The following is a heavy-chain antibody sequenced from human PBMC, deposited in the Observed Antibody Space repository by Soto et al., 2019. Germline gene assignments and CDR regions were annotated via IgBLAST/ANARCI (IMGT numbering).Heavy chain of an antibody. V-gene: IGHV1-46*01. CDR2: INSSGGST. D-gene: IGHD3-9*01. Sequence: QVQLVQSGAEVKKPGASVKVSCKASGYIFTDYYMHWVRQAPGQGLEWMGIINSSGGSTFYTQKFAGRVTMTRDTSTSTVYMELSSLSSEDTAVYYCARDGGRLVISNYFDYWGQGTLVTVSP. J-gene: IGHJ4*02. CDR3: ARDGGRLVISNYFDY. CDR1: GYIFTDYY.